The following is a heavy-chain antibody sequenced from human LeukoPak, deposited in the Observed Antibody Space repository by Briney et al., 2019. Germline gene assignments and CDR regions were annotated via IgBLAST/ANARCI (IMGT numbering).Heavy chain of an antibody. D-gene: IGHD3-16*02. V-gene: IGHV4-34*01. J-gene: IGHJ3*02. Sequence: SETLSLTCAVYGGSFSGYYWSWIRQPPGKGLEWIGEINHSGSTNYNPSLKSRVTISVDTSKNQFSLKLSSVTAADTAVYYCARASGYDYVWGSYRSDDAFDIWGQGTMVTVSS. CDR2: INHSGST. CDR1: GGSFSGYY. CDR3: ARASGYDYVWGSYRSDDAFDI.